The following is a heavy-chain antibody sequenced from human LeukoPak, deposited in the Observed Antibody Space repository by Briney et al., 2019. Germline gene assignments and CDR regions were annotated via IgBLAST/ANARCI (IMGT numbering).Heavy chain of an antibody. CDR2: ISGRGGST. CDR1: GFTFSSYA. Sequence: GGSLRLSCAASGFTFSSYAMSWVRQAPGKGLEWVSAISGRGGSTYYADSVKGRFTTSRDNSKNTLYLQMNSLRAEDTAVYYCAKSDNNLLLWFGELSYYFDYWGQGTLVTVSS. CDR3: AKSDNNLLLWFGELSYYFDY. J-gene: IGHJ4*02. D-gene: IGHD3-10*01. V-gene: IGHV3-23*01.